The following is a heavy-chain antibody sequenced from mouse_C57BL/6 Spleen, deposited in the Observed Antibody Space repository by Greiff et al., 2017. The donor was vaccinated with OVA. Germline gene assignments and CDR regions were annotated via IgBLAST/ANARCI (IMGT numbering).Heavy chain of an antibody. CDR2: IRPNSGST. CDR3: ARRGDDDDY. Sequence: QVQLQQPGAELVKPGASVKLSCKASGYTFTSYWMHWVQQTPGQGLEWIGMIRPNSGSTNYHEKFKGKATLTVDKSSSTAYMQLSSLTSEDSAVYSCARRGDDDDYWGQGTTLTVSS. CDR1: GYTFTSYW. J-gene: IGHJ2*01. V-gene: IGHV1-64*01.